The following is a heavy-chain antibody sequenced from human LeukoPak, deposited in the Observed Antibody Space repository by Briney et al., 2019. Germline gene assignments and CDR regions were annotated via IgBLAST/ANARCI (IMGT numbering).Heavy chain of an antibody. CDR2: IYYSGST. D-gene: IGHD3-22*01. J-gene: IGHJ4*02. V-gene: IGHV4-61*01. Sequence: PSETLSLTCTVSGGSISSDNYYWSWIRQPPGKGLEWIGYIYYSGSTNYNPSLKSRVTISVDTSKNQFSLKLSSVTAADTAVYYCASGYYDSSGYYYGRGWYFDYWGQGTLVTVSS. CDR1: GGSISSDNYY. CDR3: ASGYYDSSGYYYGRGWYFDY.